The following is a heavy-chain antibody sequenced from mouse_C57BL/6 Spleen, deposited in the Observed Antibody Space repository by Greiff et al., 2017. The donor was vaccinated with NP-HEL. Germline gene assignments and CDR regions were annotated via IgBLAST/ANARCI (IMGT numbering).Heavy chain of an antibody. J-gene: IGHJ2*01. CDR1: GYTFTSYW. V-gene: IGHV1-64*01. CDR2: IHPNSGST. Sequence: QVHVKQPGAELVKPGASVKLSCKASGYTFTSYWMHWVKQRPGQGLEWIGMIHPNSGSTNYNEKFKSKATLTVDKSSSTAYMQLSSLTSEDSAVYYCASLTGTDYWGQGTTLTVSS. CDR3: ASLTGTDY. D-gene: IGHD4-1*01.